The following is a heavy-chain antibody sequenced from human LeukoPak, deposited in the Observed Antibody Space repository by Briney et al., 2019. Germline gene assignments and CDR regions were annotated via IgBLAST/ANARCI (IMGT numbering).Heavy chain of an antibody. CDR3: AKQLAFSFYYYYYMDV. J-gene: IGHJ6*03. D-gene: IGHD6-6*01. CDR2: IYYSGST. V-gene: IGHV4-59*05. CDR1: GFTLRSYTMN. Sequence: GSLRLSCAASGFTLRSYTMNWVRQPPGKGLEWIGSIYYSGSTYYNPSLKSRVTISVDTSKNQFSLKLSSVTAADTAVYYCAKQLAFSFYYYYYMDVWGKGTTVTVSS.